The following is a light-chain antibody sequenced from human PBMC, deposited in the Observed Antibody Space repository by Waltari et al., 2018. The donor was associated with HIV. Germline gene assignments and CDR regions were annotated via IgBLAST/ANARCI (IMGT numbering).Light chain of an antibody. CDR2: DVT. Sequence: QSALTQPASVSGSPGQSVNMSCTGTSSDVGKYDFVSWYQLNPGQAPHLIIYDVTTRPSGVSLRFSGSKSGNTASLTISGLQAEDEANYYCCSYAGGPFVFGSGT. V-gene: IGLV2-23*02. J-gene: IGLJ1*01. CDR1: SSDVGKYDF. CDR3: CSYAGGPFV.